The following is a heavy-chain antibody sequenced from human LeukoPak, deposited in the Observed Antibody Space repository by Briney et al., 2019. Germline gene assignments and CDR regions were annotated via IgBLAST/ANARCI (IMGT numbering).Heavy chain of an antibody. CDR2: ISSSGSNI. J-gene: IGHJ4*02. CDR1: GFTFSSYE. CDR3: TRVDSSSWYHYFDY. V-gene: IGHV3-48*03. Sequence: PGGSLRLSCAASGFTFSSYEMKRVPQAPGKGLEWVSYISSSGSNIYYADSVKGPFTISRDNAKNSLYLQRSSLRAEDTAVYYCTRVDSSSWYHYFDYWGQGTLVTVSS. D-gene: IGHD6-13*01.